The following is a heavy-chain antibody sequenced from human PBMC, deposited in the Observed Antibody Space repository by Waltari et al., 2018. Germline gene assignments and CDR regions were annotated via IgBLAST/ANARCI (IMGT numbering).Heavy chain of an antibody. D-gene: IGHD1-26*01. V-gene: IGHV1-46*01. CDR3: ARSIVGAKGEDY. J-gene: IGHJ4*02. Sequence: QVQLVQSGAEVKKPGASVKVSCKASGYTFTSYYMHWVRQAPGQGLEWMGIINRSGGSTSYAQKFQGRVTMTRDTSTSTVYMELSSLRSEDTAVYYCARSIVGAKGEDYWGQGTLVTVSS. CDR1: GYTFTSYY. CDR2: INRSGGST.